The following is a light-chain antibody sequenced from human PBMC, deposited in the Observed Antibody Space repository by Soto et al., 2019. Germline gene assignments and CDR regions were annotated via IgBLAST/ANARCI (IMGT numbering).Light chain of an antibody. V-gene: IGLV2-14*01. CDR2: EVS. CDR1: SSDVGGYNY. Sequence: QSALTQPASVSGSRGQSITISCTGTSSDVGGYNYVSWYQQHPGKAPKLMIYEVSNRPSGVSNRFSGSKSGNTASLTISGLQAEDEADYYCSSYTSSLYVFGTGTKVTVL. CDR3: SSYTSSLYV. J-gene: IGLJ1*01.